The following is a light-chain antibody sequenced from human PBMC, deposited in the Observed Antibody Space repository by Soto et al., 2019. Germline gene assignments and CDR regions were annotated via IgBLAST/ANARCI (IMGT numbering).Light chain of an antibody. J-gene: IGKJ5*01. CDR2: GAS. Sequence: ENVLTHSPGTLSLSPGEIATLSCRSSQSVRSNYVAWYQQKPGQAPRLLISGASSRATGIPDRFSGSGSGTDFTLTISRLEPEDFELYYCQQYGSAPITFGQGTRMEIK. V-gene: IGKV3-20*01. CDR1: QSVRSNY. CDR3: QQYGSAPIT.